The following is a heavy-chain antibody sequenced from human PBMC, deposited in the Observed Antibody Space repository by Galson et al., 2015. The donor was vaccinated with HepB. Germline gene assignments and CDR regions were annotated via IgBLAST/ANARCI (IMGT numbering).Heavy chain of an antibody. CDR1: GFTFSSYA. Sequence: SLRLSCAASGFTFSSYAMSWVRQAPGKGLEWVSAISGSGGSTYYADSVKGRFTISRDNSKNTLYLQMNSLRAEDTAVYYCAKGGGGSWYYFVYWGQGTLVTVSS. CDR2: ISGSGGST. D-gene: IGHD2-15*01. CDR3: AKGGGGSWYYFVY. J-gene: IGHJ4*02. V-gene: IGHV3-23*01.